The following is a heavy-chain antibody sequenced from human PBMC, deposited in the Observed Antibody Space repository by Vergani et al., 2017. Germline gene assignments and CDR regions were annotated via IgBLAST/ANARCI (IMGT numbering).Heavy chain of an antibody. V-gene: IGHV3-23*01. Sequence: EVQLLESGGDLVQPGGSLRLSCAASGFTFIMHAMSWVRQAPGKGLEWVSTLSASDRRTHYADSVKGRFTISRDNSKNTVFLQMNSLRAEDTAVYYCAKEGRSGITPFVADWGQGQWSPSLQ. CDR2: LSASDRRT. D-gene: IGHD1-14*01. CDR1: GFTFIMHA. J-gene: IGHJ3*01. CDR3: AKEGRSGITPFVAD.